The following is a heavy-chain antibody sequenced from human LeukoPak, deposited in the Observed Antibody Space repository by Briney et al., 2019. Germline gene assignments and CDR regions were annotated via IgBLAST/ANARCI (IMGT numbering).Heavy chain of an antibody. CDR3: AKDLRGTLSSRGPFEY. J-gene: IGHJ4*02. CDR2: ISGNGDIT. Sequence: GGSLRLSCAASGFTFSSYAMSWVRQAPEKGLEWVSAISGNGDITYYADTVKGRFSGSRDNSKDTLYLQLNSLRAEDTAVYYCAKDLRGTLSSRGPFEYWGQGTLVTVSS. D-gene: IGHD1-1*01. CDR1: GFTFSSYA. V-gene: IGHV3-23*01.